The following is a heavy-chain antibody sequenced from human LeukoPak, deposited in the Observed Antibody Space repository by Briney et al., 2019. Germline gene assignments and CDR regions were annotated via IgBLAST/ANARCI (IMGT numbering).Heavy chain of an antibody. D-gene: IGHD3-3*01. V-gene: IGHV4-34*01. J-gene: IGHJ4*02. Sequence: PSETLSLTCAVYGGSFSGYYWSWIRQPPGKGLEWIGEINHSGSTNYNPSLKSRVTISVDTSKNQFSLKLSSVTAADTAVYYCAREKERITIFGVVIRTNDFDYWGQGTLVTVSS. CDR2: INHSGST. CDR1: GGSFSGYY. CDR3: AREKERITIFGVVIRTNDFDY.